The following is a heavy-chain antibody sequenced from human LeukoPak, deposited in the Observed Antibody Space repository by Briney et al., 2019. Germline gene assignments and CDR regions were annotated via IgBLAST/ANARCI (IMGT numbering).Heavy chain of an antibody. D-gene: IGHD2-15*01. V-gene: IGHV5-51*01. Sequence: GESLKISCKGSGYSFTSYWIGWVRQMPGEGLEWMGIIYPGDSDTRYSPSFQGQVTISADKSISTAYLQWSSLKASDTAVYYCARRVEGYCSGRSCYWFDPWGQGTLVTVSS. CDR3: ARRVEGYCSGRSCYWFDP. J-gene: IGHJ5*02. CDR1: GYSFTSYW. CDR2: IYPGDSDT.